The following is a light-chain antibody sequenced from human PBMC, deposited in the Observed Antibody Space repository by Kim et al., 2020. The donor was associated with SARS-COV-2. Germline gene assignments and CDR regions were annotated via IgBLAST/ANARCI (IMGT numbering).Light chain of an antibody. Sequence: VSPGERGRLSCRASQSVSTNLAWYQQKPGQAPRLLIYGASTRATGIPDRFSGSGSGTEFTLSISSLQSEDFAVYYCQQYNNWPLTFGGGTKVDIK. CDR1: QSVSTN. CDR2: GAS. J-gene: IGKJ4*01. V-gene: IGKV3-15*01. CDR3: QQYNNWPLT.